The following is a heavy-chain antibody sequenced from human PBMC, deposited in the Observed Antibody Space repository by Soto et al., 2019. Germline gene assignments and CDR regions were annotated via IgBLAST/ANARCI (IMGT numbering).Heavy chain of an antibody. J-gene: IGHJ4*02. V-gene: IGHV3-15*07. Sequence: GGSLRLSCAASGFTFSNAWMNWVRQAPGKGLEWVGRIKSKTDGGTTDYAAPVKGRFTISRDDSKNTLYLQMNSLKTEDTAVYYCTTAPTYDYVWGSYRQLDYWGQGTLVTVSS. D-gene: IGHD3-16*02. CDR1: GFTFSNAW. CDR2: IKSKTDGGTT. CDR3: TTAPTYDYVWGSYRQLDY.